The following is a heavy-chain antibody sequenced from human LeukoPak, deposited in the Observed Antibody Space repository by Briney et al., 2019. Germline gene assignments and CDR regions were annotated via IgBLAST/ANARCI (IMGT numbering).Heavy chain of an antibody. CDR1: GYTLTELS. CDR2: FDPEDGET. J-gene: IGHJ4*02. D-gene: IGHD1-1*01. Sequence: ASVTVSCKVSGYTLTELSMHWVRQAPGKGLEWMGGFDPEDGETIYAQKFQGRVTMTEDTSTDTAYMELSSLRSEDTAVYYCATYQIGYNWNADWGQGTLVTVSS. V-gene: IGHV1-24*01. CDR3: ATYQIGYNWNAD.